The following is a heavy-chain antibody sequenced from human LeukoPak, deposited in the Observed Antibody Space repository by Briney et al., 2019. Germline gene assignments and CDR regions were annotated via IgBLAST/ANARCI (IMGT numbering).Heavy chain of an antibody. Sequence: GGSLRLSCAASGFTFDDYAMHWVRQAPGKGLEWVSGISWNSGSIGYADSVKGRFTISRDNAKNSPYLQMNSLRAEDTALYYCAKDIRGGSVYYYYYGMDVWGQGTTVTVSS. D-gene: IGHD3-10*01. CDR2: ISWNSGSI. V-gene: IGHV3-9*01. CDR1: GFTFDDYA. CDR3: AKDIRGGSVYYYYYGMDV. J-gene: IGHJ6*02.